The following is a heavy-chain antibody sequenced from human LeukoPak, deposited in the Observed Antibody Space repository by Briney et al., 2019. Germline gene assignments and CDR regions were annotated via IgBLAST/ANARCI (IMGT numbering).Heavy chain of an antibody. J-gene: IGHJ4*02. CDR3: ASLGVDLTFDN. CDR2: IHYNGNS. V-gene: IGHV4-39*07. Sequence: SETLSLTCNVSGGSIRTSGYYWGWIRQPPGKGLEWIGSIHYNGNSYYNPSLKSRVTISVDTSKNQFSLKLTSVTAADTAFYYCASLGVDLTFDNWGQGTLVTVSS. D-gene: IGHD2-8*01. CDR1: GGSIRTSGYY.